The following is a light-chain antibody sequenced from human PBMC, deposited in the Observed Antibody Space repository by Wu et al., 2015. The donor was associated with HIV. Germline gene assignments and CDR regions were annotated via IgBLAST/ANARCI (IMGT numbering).Light chain of an antibody. Sequence: DIQMTQSPSSLSASVGDRVTITCRASQSISSYLNWYQQKPGKAPKLLIYAASSLQSGVPSRFSGSGSGTEFTLTISSLQPDDSATYYCQQYNSHWTFGQGTKVE. CDR1: QSISSY. V-gene: IGKV1-39*01. J-gene: IGKJ1*01. CDR3: QQYNSHWT. CDR2: AAS.